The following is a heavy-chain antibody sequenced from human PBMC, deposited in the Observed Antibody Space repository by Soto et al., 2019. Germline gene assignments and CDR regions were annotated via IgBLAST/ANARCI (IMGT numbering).Heavy chain of an antibody. V-gene: IGHV1-69*02. CDR1: GDTFSFYS. CDR3: ATSYGSGSRAFDY. CDR2: FNPILSMS. D-gene: IGHD3-10*01. Sequence: QVQLVQSGAEVKKPGSSVKVSCKASGDTFSFYSINWVRQAPGLGLEWMGRFNPILSMSNSAQKFQGRVTLTADKSTSTAYMVLSRLRSEDTAMYYCATSYGSGSRAFDYWGQGALVTVSS. J-gene: IGHJ4*02.